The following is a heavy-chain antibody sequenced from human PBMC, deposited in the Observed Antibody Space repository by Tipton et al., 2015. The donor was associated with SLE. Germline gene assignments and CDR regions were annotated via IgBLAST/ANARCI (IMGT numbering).Heavy chain of an antibody. Sequence: TLSLTCTVSGGSITSRYWNWVRQPPGKGLEWIGYIYYSGTTSYNSSLKSRVTISVDSAKNQFSLRLSSVTAADTAVYYCARDSGHNSGYDYYYYGMDVWGQGTTVTVSS. J-gene: IGHJ6*02. V-gene: IGHV4-59*11. CDR1: GGSITSRY. CDR2: IYYSGTT. D-gene: IGHD5-18*01. CDR3: ARDSGHNSGYDYYYYGMDV.